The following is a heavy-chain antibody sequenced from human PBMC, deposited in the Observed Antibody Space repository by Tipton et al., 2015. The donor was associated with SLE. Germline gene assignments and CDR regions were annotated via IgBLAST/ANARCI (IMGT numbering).Heavy chain of an antibody. CDR3: ARVGLLWFGELRAFDI. Sequence: TLSITCTVSGGSMRSSNHHWGWIRQPPGKGLEWIGIIYYVGKTYYNPSLKSRLTISVDTSKNQFSLKLSSVTAADTAVYYCARVGLLWFGELRAFDIWGQGTMVTVSS. CDR2: IYYVGKT. D-gene: IGHD3-10*01. J-gene: IGHJ3*02. V-gene: IGHV4-39*07. CDR1: GGSMRSSNHH.